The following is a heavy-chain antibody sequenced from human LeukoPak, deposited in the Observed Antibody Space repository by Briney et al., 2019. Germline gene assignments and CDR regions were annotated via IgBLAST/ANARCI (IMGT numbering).Heavy chain of an antibody. V-gene: IGHV4-59*01. CDR1: GGSISSYY. J-gene: IGHJ4*02. CDR2: IYYSGST. Sequence: TSETLSLTCTVSGGSISSYYWSWIRQPPGKGLEWIGYIYYSGSTNYNPSLKSRVTISVDTSKNQFSLKLSSVTAADTAVYYCARVENGEPFDYWGQGTLVTVSS. CDR3: ARVENGEPFDY. D-gene: IGHD4-17*01.